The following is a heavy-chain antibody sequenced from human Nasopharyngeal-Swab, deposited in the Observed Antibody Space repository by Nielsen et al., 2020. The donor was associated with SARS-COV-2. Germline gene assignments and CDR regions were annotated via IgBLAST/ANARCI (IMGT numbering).Heavy chain of an antibody. J-gene: IGHJ3*02. Sequence: GGSLRLSCAASGFTFSSYAMSWVRQAPGKGLEWVSAISGSGGSTYYADPVKGRFTISRDNSKNTLYLQMNSLRAEDTAVYYCAKDPYYYDSSGYLDAFDIWGQGTMVTVSS. D-gene: IGHD3-22*01. CDR2: ISGSGGST. CDR1: GFTFSSYA. CDR3: AKDPYYYDSSGYLDAFDI. V-gene: IGHV3-23*01.